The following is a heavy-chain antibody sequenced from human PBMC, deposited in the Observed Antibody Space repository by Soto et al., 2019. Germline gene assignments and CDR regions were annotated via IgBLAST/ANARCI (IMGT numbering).Heavy chain of an antibody. J-gene: IGHJ6*01. D-gene: IGHD3-3*01. CDR3: ARESDFDFWSSNYFDDMDF. V-gene: IGHV3-21*01. CDR2: ITSNANRI. CDR1: GFTFNIYR. Sequence: PGGSLRLSCAASGFTFNIYRMNLVRQAPGKGLEWVSAITSNANRIYYADSVKGRFTISRENAEKSVCLQMNSLRVGDTAVYYCARESDFDFWSSNYFDDMDFSAQDTTVIVSA.